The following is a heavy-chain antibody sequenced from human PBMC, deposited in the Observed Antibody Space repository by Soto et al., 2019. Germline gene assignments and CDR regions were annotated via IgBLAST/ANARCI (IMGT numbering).Heavy chain of an antibody. CDR3: ARDGGGRDAFDI. CDR2: IYYSGST. CDR1: GGSISSYY. V-gene: IGHV4-59*01. J-gene: IGHJ3*02. D-gene: IGHD3-16*01. Sequence: PSETLSHTCTVSGGSISSYYWSWIRQPPGKGLEWIGYIYYSGSTNYNPSLKSRVTISVDTSKNQFSLKLSSVTAADTAVYYCARDGGGRDAFDIWGQGTMVTVSS.